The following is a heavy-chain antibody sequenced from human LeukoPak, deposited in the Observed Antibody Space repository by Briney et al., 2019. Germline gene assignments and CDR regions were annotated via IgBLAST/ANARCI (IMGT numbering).Heavy chain of an antibody. CDR1: GGSISSGGYY. D-gene: IGHD3-10*01. CDR2: IYYSGST. Sequence: SETLSLTCTVSGGSISSGGYYWSWIRQHPGKGLEWIGYIYYSGSTYYNPSLKSRVTISVYTSKNQFSLKLSSVTAADTAVYYCAIGYGSGWFDPWGQGTLVTVSS. CDR3: AIGYGSGWFDP. J-gene: IGHJ5*02. V-gene: IGHV4-31*03.